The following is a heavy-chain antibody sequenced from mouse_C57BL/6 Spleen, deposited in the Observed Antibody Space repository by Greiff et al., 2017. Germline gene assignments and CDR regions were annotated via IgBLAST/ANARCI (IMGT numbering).Heavy chain of an antibody. D-gene: IGHD2-4*01. CDR3: APLYDYDGFDY. V-gene: IGHV1-22*01. J-gene: IGHJ2*01. Sequence: EVQLQQSGPELVKPGASVKMSCKASGYTFTDYNMHWVKQSHGKSLEWIGYINPNNGGTSYNQKFKGKDTLTVNKSSSTAYMELRSLTSEDSAVYYCAPLYDYDGFDYWGQGTTLTVSS. CDR1: GYTFTDYN. CDR2: INPNNGGT.